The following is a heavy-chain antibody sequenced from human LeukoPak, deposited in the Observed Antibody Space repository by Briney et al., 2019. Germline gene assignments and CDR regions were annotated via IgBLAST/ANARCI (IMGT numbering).Heavy chain of an antibody. V-gene: IGHV1-18*01. J-gene: IGHJ4*02. CDR1: GYTFTSYG. CDR3: ARDLVAVAEYYFDY. Sequence: ASVKVSCKASGYTFTSYGISWVRQAPGQGPEWMGWISAYNGNTNYAQKLQGRVTMTTDTSTSTAYMELRSLRSDDTAVYYCARDLVAVAEYYFDYWGQGTLVTVSS. CDR2: ISAYNGNT. D-gene: IGHD6-19*01.